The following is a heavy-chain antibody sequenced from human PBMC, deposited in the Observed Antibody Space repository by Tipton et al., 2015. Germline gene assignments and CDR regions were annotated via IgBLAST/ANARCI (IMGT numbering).Heavy chain of an antibody. V-gene: IGHV3-23*01. Sequence: SLRLSCAVSGFTLTNHAMNWVRQAPGKGLEWVSLIDTYTYYADSVKGRFTTSRDNFKNTPFLQLNSLRPEDTAIYFCARHPSSGGDYFDYWGQGTLVTVSS. CDR1: GFTLTNHA. D-gene: IGHD3-10*01. CDR3: ARHPSSGGDYFDY. J-gene: IGHJ4*02. CDR2: IDTYT.